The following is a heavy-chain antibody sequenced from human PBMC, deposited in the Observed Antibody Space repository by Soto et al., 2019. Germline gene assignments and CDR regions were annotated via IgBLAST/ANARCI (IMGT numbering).Heavy chain of an antibody. J-gene: IGHJ4*02. D-gene: IGHD3-16*01. CDR1: GFTFSSYG. Sequence: QVQLVESGGGVVQPGRSLRLSCAASGFTFSSYGMHWVRQAPGKGLEWVAVMWYDGSNKYYADSVKGRFTISRDNSKNTLYLQMNSLRAEDTAVYYCARDMITFGGVTPFDYWGQGTLVTVSS. CDR3: ARDMITFGGVTPFDY. CDR2: MWYDGSNK. V-gene: IGHV3-33*01.